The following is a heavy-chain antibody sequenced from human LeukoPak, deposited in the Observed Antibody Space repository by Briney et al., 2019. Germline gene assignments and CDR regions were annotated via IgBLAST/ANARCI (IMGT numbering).Heavy chain of an antibody. V-gene: IGHV3-33*01. D-gene: IGHD3-9*01. CDR2: IWSDGSKK. J-gene: IGHJ5*02. Sequence: RGSLRLSCAASGFTFSNYGFHWVRQAPGRGLEWVAVIWSDGSKKYYADSVKGRFIISRDDSKSTMYLQMNSLRAEDTAVYYCARDLGNVLTGYRVAWFDTWGQGTLVTVSS. CDR3: ARDLGNVLTGYRVAWFDT. CDR1: GFTFSNYG.